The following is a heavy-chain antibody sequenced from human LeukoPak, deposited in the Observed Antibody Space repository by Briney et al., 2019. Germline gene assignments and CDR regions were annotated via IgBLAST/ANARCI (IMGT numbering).Heavy chain of an antibody. J-gene: IGHJ4*02. CDR1: GGSFSGYY. V-gene: IGHV4-34*01. Sequence: SETLSLTCAVYGGSFSGYYWSWIRQPPGKGQEWIGEINHSGSTNYNPSLKSRVTISVDTSKNQFSLKLSSVTAAETAVYYCARAMGAVVPAAIGYWGQGTLVTVSS. CDR2: INHSGST. D-gene: IGHD2-2*02. CDR3: ARAMGAVVPAAIGY.